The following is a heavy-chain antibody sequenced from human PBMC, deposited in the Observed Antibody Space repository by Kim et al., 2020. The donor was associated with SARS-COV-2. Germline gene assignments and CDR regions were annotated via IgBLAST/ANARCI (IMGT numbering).Heavy chain of an antibody. CDR1: GGSFSGYY. Sequence: SQTLSLTCAVYGGSFSGYYWSWIRQPPGKGLEWIGEINHSGSTNYHPSLKSRVTISVDTSKNQFSLKLSSVTAADTAVYYCARTRVLRFLEWSSSWGYYYMDVWGKGTTVTVSS. D-gene: IGHD3-3*01. CDR3: ARTRVLRFLEWSSSWGYYYMDV. CDR2: INHSGST. V-gene: IGHV4-34*01. J-gene: IGHJ6*03.